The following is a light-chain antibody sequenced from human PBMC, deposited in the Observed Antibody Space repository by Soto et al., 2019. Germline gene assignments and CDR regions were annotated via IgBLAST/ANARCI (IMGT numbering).Light chain of an antibody. Sequence: EIVMTQSPATLSLSPGERAALSCRASQSINSDLAWYQQKPGLPPRLLIYGASTRATGVPARFTGSESGSEFTLTISVRQSEDFAVYYCQQCHNWPLTFGQGTRLEI. CDR1: QSINSD. J-gene: IGKJ2*01. CDR3: QQCHNWPLT. CDR2: GAS. V-gene: IGKV3-15*01.